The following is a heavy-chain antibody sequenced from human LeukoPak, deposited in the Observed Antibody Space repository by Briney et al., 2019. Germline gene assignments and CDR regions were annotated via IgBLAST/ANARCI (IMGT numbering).Heavy chain of an antibody. CDR1: GFTFSSYA. CDR2: ISGSGGST. J-gene: IGHJ6*03. CDR3: AKPYYYDSSGYYYYYYMDV. Sequence: GGSLRLPCAASGFTFSSYAMSWVRQAPGKGLEWVSAISGSGGSTYYADSVKGRFTISRDNPKNTLYLQMNSLRAEDTAVYYCAKPYYYDSSGYYYYYYMDVWGKGTTVTVSS. V-gene: IGHV3-23*01. D-gene: IGHD3-22*01.